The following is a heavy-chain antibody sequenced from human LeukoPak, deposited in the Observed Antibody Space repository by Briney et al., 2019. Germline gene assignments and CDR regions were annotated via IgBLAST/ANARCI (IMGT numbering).Heavy chain of an antibody. CDR3: ARAREDYYDSSGYDY. CDR1: GYTFTSYG. V-gene: IGHV1-18*01. CDR2: ISAYNGNT. Sequence: GASVKVSCKASGYTFTSYGISWVRQAPGQGLEWMGWISAYNGNTNYAQKLQGRVTMTTDTSTSTAYMELRSLRSDDTAVYYCARAREDYYDSSGYDYWGQGTLATVSS. J-gene: IGHJ4*02. D-gene: IGHD3-22*01.